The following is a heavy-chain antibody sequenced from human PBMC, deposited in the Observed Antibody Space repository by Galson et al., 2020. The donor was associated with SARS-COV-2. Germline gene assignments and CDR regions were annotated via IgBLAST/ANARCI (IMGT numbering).Heavy chain of an antibody. CDR2: IYYSGST. V-gene: IGHV4-61*01. Sequence: ASETLSLTCTVSGASVSSGSYYWSLIRQPPGKGLEWIGNIYYSGSTNYNPSLKSRVTISVDTSKNQFSLKLNSVTAADTAVYYCARSMVRGLEFDPWGQGTRVTVSS. D-gene: IGHD3-10*01. CDR1: GASVSSGSYY. J-gene: IGHJ5*02. CDR3: ARSMVRGLEFDP.